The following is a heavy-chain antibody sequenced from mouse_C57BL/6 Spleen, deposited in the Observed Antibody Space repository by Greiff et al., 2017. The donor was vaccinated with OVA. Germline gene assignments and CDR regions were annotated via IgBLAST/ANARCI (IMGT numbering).Heavy chain of an antibody. V-gene: IGHV1-15*01. D-gene: IGHD1-1*01. J-gene: IGHJ3*01. CDR2: IDPETGGS. CDR1: GYTFTDYE. CDR3: TREPLLLGFAY. Sequence: VQLQQSGAELVRPGASVTLSCKASGYTFTDYEMHWVKQTPVHGLEWIGAIDPETGGSAYNQTFTGKAILTAAKSSSAAYMELRSLTSEDSVVYYCTREPLLLGFAYWGQGTLVTVSA.